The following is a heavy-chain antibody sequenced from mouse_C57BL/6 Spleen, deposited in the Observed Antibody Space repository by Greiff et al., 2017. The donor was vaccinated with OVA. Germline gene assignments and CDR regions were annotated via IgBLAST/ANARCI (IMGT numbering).Heavy chain of an antibody. D-gene: IGHD1-1*01. CDR1: GYTFTSYW. CDR2: IDPSDSYT. V-gene: IGHV1-50*01. CDR3: ARKLRGGFAY. J-gene: IGHJ3*01. Sequence: VQLQQPGAELVKPGASVKLSCKASGYTFTSYWMQWVKQRPGQGLEWIGEIDPSDSYTNYNQKFKGKATLTVDTSSSTAYMQLSSLTSEDSAVYYCARKLRGGFAYWGQGTLVTVSA.